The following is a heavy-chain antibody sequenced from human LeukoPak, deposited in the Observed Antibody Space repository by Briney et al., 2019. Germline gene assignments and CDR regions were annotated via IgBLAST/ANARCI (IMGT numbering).Heavy chain of an antibody. J-gene: IGHJ4*02. Sequence: ASVKVSCKTGYSFTDYYIHWVRQAPGQGLEWMGWIIPNSGDTNYAQKFQGRVTMTRDTSISTAYLELRGLKSDDTAVYYCAIPFTPFGYWGQGTLVTVSS. CDR1: GYSFTDYY. V-gene: IGHV1-2*02. CDR2: IIPNSGDT. CDR3: AIPFTPFGY.